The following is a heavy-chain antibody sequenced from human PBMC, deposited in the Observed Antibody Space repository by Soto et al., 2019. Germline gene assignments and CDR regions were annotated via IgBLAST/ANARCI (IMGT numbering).Heavy chain of an antibody. CDR3: ASTYYYDSSGPRSSAFDI. V-gene: IGHV1-18*01. Sequence: GASVKVSCKVSGYTFSSYGISWVRQAPGQGLEWMGWITAYNGNTNYAQKLKGRVTMTTDTSTSTAYMELRSLRSDDTAVYYCASTYYYDSSGPRSSAFDIWGQGTMVTVSS. CDR2: ITAYNGNT. D-gene: IGHD3-22*01. J-gene: IGHJ3*02. CDR1: GYTFSSYG.